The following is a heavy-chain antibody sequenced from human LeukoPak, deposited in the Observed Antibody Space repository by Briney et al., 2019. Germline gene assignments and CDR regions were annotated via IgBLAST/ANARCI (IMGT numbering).Heavy chain of an antibody. V-gene: IGHV3-33*01. Sequence: GGSLRLSCAASGFTFSSYGMHWVHQAPGKGLEWVAVIWYDGSNKYYADSVRGRFTISRDNSKNTLYLQMNSLRAEDTAVYYCARDLGSSSLYYFDYWGQGTLVTVSS. CDR3: ARDLGSSSLYYFDY. D-gene: IGHD6-13*01. CDR1: GFTFSSYG. J-gene: IGHJ4*02. CDR2: IWYDGSNK.